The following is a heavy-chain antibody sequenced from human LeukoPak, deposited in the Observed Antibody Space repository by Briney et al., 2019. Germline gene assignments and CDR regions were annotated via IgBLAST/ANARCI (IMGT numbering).Heavy chain of an antibody. CDR2: INHSGST. J-gene: IGHJ6*03. D-gene: IGHD1-26*01. CDR3: ARGPWELLGYYYYMDV. V-gene: IGHV4-34*01. CDR1: GGSFSGYY. Sequence: SETLSLTCAVYGGSFSGYYWSWIRQPPGKGLEWIGEINHSGSTNYNPSLKSRVTISVDTSKNQFSLKLSSVTAADTAVYYCARGPWELLGYYYYMDVWGKGTTVTVSS.